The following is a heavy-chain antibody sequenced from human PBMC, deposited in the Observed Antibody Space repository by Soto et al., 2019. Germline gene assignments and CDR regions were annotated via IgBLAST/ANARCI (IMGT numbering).Heavy chain of an antibody. CDR2: INPNSGGT. D-gene: IGHD1-20*01. Sequence: ASVKVSCKASGYTFTGYYMHWVRQAPGQGLEWMGWINPNSGGTNYAQKFQGWVTMTRDTSISTAYMELNRLRSDDTAVYYCASLKVSKSYWFDPWGQGTLVTVSS. J-gene: IGHJ5*02. CDR3: ASLKVSKSYWFDP. CDR1: GYTFTGYY. V-gene: IGHV1-2*04.